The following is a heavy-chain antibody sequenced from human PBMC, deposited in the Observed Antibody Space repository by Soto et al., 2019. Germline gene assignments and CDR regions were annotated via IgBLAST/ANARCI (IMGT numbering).Heavy chain of an antibody. CDR2: FDPEDGET. Sequence: ASVKVSCKVSGYTLTELSMHWVRQAPGKGLEWMGGFDPEDGETIYAQKFQGRVTMTEDTSTDTAYMELSSLRSEDTAVYYCATDFIAAMSGYYPSYYYYGMDVWGQRTTVTVSS. D-gene: IGHD3-3*01. J-gene: IGHJ6*02. CDR1: GYTLTELS. V-gene: IGHV1-24*01. CDR3: ATDFIAAMSGYYPSYYYYGMDV.